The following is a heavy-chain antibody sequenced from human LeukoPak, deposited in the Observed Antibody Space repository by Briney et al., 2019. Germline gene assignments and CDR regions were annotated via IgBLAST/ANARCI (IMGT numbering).Heavy chain of an antibody. V-gene: IGHV1-69*06. CDR3: ASTYGSGSNLDY. CDR1: GGTFSSYA. CDR2: IIPIFGTA. Sequence: SVKVSCKASGGTFSSYAISWVRQAPGQGLEWMGGIIPIFGTANYAQKFQGRVTITADKSTSTAYMELRSLRSDDTAVYYCASTYGSGSNLDYWGQGTLVTVSS. J-gene: IGHJ4*02. D-gene: IGHD3-10*01.